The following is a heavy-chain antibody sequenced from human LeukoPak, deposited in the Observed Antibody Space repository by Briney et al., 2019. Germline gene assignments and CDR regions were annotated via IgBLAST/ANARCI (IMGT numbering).Heavy chain of an antibody. V-gene: IGHV1-8*02. CDR2: INTNTGNT. J-gene: IGHJ5*02. Sequence: ASVKVSCKASGYTFTSYDINWVRQAPGQGLEWMGWINTNTGNTNYAQEFPGRVIMSWDTSISTAYLELSSLRSEDTAVYYCARGCFTLEEGSSRRYNWFDPWGQGTLVAVSS. CDR1: GYTFTSYD. CDR3: ARGCFTLEEGSSRRYNWFDP. D-gene: IGHD6-13*01.